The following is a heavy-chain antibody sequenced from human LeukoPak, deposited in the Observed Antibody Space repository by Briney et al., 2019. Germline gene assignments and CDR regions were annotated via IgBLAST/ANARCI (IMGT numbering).Heavy chain of an antibody. CDR2: INPISGGT. Sequence: ASVKVSCKASGYTFSGYYIHRVRQAPGQGLEWMGWINPISGGTNYAQKFQGRVTMTRDTSISTAYMELTWLRSDDTAVYYCARVKPIAAAGPNYYFDYWGQGTLVTVSS. D-gene: IGHD6-13*01. J-gene: IGHJ4*02. CDR3: ARVKPIAAAGPNYYFDY. V-gene: IGHV1-2*02. CDR1: GYTFSGYY.